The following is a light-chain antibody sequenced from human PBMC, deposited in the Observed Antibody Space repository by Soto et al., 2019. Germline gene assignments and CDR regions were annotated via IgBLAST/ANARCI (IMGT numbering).Light chain of an antibody. V-gene: IGKV3-11*01. CDR3: QQRSNWPV. CDR1: QNVANY. J-gene: IGKJ5*01. CDR2: DAS. Sequence: EIVLTQSPATLSLSPGERATLSCRASQNVANYLDWYQQKPGQTPRLLIYDASNRATGIPARFSGSGSGTDFTLTISSLEPEDFAVYYCQQRSNWPVFGQGTRLEIK.